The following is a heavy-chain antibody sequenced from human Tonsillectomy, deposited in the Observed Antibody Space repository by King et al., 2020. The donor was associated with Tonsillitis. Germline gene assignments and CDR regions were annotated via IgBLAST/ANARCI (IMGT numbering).Heavy chain of an antibody. J-gene: IGHJ4*02. CDR1: GYTFISYG. CDR2: ISPYNGNT. D-gene: IGHD1-14*01. V-gene: IGHV1-18*04. Sequence: QLVQSGAEVKKPGASVKVSCKASGYTFISYGISWVRQAPGQGLEWMGWISPYNGNTNYAQKLQGRVTMTTDTSTSTAYMELRNLGSDDTAVYYCARDLESEVALPYYFDHWGQGTLVTVSS. CDR3: ARDLESEVALPYYFDH.